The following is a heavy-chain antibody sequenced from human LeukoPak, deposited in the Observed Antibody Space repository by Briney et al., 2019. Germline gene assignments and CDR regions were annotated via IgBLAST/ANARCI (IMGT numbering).Heavy chain of an antibody. CDR1: GFIFNTYA. CDR3: ARDLLRNAFNNLIIRGAMGWFDP. Sequence: GGSLRLSCAASGFIFNTYAMTWVRQAPGKGLECVTFISGSGTTTYYANSVKGRFTISRDNSGNTLYLQMNSLRAEDTAVYYCARDLLRNAFNNLIIRGAMGWFDPWGQGTLVAVSS. CDR2: ISGSGTTT. V-gene: IGHV3-23*01. D-gene: IGHD3-10*01. J-gene: IGHJ5*02.